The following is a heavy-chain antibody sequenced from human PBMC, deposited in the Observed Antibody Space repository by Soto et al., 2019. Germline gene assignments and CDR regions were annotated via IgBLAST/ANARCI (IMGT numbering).Heavy chain of an antibody. Sequence: ASVKVSCKASGYTFTSYGISWVRQAPGQGLEWMGIINPSGGSTSYAQKFQGRVTMTRDTSTSTVYMELSSLRSEDTAVYYCARGYSSGWYGPDVWGQGTTVTVSS. CDR3: ARGYSSGWYGPDV. V-gene: IGHV1-46*03. CDR1: GYTFTSYG. J-gene: IGHJ6*02. D-gene: IGHD6-19*01. CDR2: INPSGGST.